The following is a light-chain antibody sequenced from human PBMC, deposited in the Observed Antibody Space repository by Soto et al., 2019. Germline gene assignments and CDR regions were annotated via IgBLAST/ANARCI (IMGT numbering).Light chain of an antibody. J-gene: IGLJ3*02. CDR1: SSDVGGYNY. Sequence: QSALTQPASVSGSPGQSITISCTGTSSDVGGYNYVSWYQQHPGKAPKLMIYEVINRPTGVCHGFSGSKSGNTASLTISRLQAEDDAHYYCSSYTNTLTRVFGGGTKLTVL. CDR3: SSYTNTLTRV. CDR2: EVI. V-gene: IGLV2-14*01.